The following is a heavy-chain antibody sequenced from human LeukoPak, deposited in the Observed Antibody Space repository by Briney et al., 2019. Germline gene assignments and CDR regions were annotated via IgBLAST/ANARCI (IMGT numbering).Heavy chain of an antibody. J-gene: IGHJ4*02. Sequence: GGSLRLSCAASGFTFDDYAMHWVRQAPGKGLEWVSGISWNSGSIGYADSVKGRFTISRDNAKNSLYLQMNSLRAEDTALYYCAKDKERDDSSVKPDYWGQGTLVTVSS. CDR3: AKDKERDDSSVKPDY. CDR2: ISWNSGSI. V-gene: IGHV3-9*01. D-gene: IGHD3-22*01. CDR1: GFTFDDYA.